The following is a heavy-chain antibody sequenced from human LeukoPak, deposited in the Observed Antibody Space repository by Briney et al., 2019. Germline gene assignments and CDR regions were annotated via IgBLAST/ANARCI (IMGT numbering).Heavy chain of an antibody. CDR1: GGSISSGDYY. Sequence: SETLSLTCTVSGGSISSGDYYWSWIRQPPGKGLEWIGSIYYSGSTYYNPSLKSRVTISVDTSKNQFSLKLSSVTAAATAVYYCARRTRSTKAFDYWGQGTLVTVSS. J-gene: IGHJ4*02. V-gene: IGHV4-30-4*08. D-gene: IGHD2-2*01. CDR2: IYYSGST. CDR3: ARRTRSTKAFDY.